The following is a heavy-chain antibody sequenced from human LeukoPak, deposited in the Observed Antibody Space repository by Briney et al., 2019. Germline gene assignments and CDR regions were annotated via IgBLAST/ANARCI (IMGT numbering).Heavy chain of an antibody. D-gene: IGHD2-15*01. CDR2: ISSSSSYI. CDR3: ARQESYCPADFDY. V-gene: IGHV3-21*01. Sequence: GGSLRLSCAASGFTFSSYSMNWVRQAPGKGLEWVSSISSSSSYIYYADSVKGRFTIPRDNAKNSLYLQMNSLRAEDTAVYYCARQESYCPADFDYWGQGTLVTVSS. J-gene: IGHJ4*02. CDR1: GFTFSSYS.